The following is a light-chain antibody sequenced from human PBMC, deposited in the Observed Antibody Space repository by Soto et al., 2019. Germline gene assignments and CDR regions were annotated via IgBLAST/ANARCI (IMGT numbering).Light chain of an antibody. CDR2: DAS. Sequence: DIQMTQSPSSLSASVGDRVTITCQASQDIDNYLNWYQQKPGQAPKLLIYDASKLETGVPSRFSGRGSGTDFTFTISSLQPEDIATYYCQQYDKLPPYTFGQGTKLELK. V-gene: IGKV1-33*01. CDR3: QQYDKLPPYT. CDR1: QDIDNY. J-gene: IGKJ2*01.